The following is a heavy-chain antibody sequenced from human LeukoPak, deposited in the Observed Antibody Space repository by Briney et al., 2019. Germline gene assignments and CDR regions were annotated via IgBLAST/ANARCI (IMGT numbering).Heavy chain of an antibody. Sequence: GGSLRLSCAASPSTFSSYGMHWVRQAPGEGLKWVAYIQYDGSNQQYADSVKGRFSISRDSSKNILYLQMNSLRAEDTAVYYCAKDRCSNGVGCYYYYMDVWGKGTTVTISS. CDR3: AKDRCSNGVGCYYYYMDV. V-gene: IGHV3-30*02. CDR1: PSTFSSYG. J-gene: IGHJ6*03. CDR2: IQYDGSNQ. D-gene: IGHD2-8*01.